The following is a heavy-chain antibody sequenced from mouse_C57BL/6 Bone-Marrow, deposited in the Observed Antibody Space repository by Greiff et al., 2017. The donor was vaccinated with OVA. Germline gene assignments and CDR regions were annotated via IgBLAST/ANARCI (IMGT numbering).Heavy chain of an antibody. V-gene: IGHV5-17*01. CDR3: ARDGNYFDY. J-gene: IGHJ2*01. D-gene: IGHD2-1*01. Sequence: EVKVEESGGGLVKPGGSLKLSCAASGFTFSDYGMHWVRQAPEKGLEWVAYISSGSSTIYYADTVKGRFTISRDNAKNTLFLRMTSLRSEDTAMYYCARDGNYFDYWGQGTTLTVSS. CDR1: GFTFSDYG. CDR2: ISSGSSTI.